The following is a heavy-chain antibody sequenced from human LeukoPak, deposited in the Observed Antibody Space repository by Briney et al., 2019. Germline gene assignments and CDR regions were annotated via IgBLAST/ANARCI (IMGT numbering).Heavy chain of an antibody. CDR2: IYPGDSDT. CDR1: GYSFTSYW. D-gene: IGHD6-19*01. J-gene: IGHJ5*02. CDR3: ARLIAVAGTGWFDP. Sequence: PGESLKISCKGSGYSFTSYWVGWARQMPGKGLEWMGIIYPGDSDTRYSPSFQGQVTISADKSISTAYLQWSSLKASDTAMYYCARLIAVAGTGWFDPWGQGTLVTVSS. V-gene: IGHV5-51*01.